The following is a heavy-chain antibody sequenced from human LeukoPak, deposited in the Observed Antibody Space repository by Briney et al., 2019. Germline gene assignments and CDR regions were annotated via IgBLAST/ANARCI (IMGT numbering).Heavy chain of an antibody. CDR3: ARAEKAVNGTLDY. V-gene: IGHV4-59*01. J-gene: IGHJ4*02. D-gene: IGHD6-19*01. Sequence: PSETLCLSSAVSGDSITNYYRSWVRQSPGKKLEWVLYMYNRGSTIYNPSIKSRATISTDTSKNQFSLRLTSVTAADTAVYYCARAEKAVNGTLDYWGQGTLITVSS. CDR2: MYNRGST. CDR1: GDSITNYY.